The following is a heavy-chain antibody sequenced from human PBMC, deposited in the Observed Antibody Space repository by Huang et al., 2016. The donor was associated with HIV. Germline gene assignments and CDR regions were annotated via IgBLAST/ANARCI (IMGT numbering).Heavy chain of an antibody. V-gene: IGHV1-18*01. CDR2: ISASSGDT. D-gene: IGHD3-22*01. Sequence: QIQLMQSGTELKQPGASVKVSCKASCYTFTSYGINLVRQAPGQGPEWLGWISASSGDTEYAQKFQGRVTLTTDTSTNIAYMELMSLRSDDTAKYYCARDPKYHRIGYYRQRRGIDIWGQGTMVIVSS. CDR3: ARDPKYHRIGYYRQRRGIDI. J-gene: IGHJ3*02. CDR1: CYTFTSYG.